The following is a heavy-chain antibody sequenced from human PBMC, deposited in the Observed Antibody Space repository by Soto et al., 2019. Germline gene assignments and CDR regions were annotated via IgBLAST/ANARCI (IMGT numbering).Heavy chain of an antibody. D-gene: IGHD3-22*01. J-gene: IGHJ4*02. V-gene: IGHV3-23*01. Sequence: EVQLLESGGDLIQPGGSLSLSCAASGFTFNIYAMTWVRQAPGKGLEWVSAISRYGDFTYYADSVEGRFTISRDNSKNRLYLQMNGLRAEATAVYYCAKDRYLDHDSRGYLFDNWGQGTLVTVSS. CDR1: GFTFNIYA. CDR2: ISRYGDFT. CDR3: AKDRYLDHDSRGYLFDN.